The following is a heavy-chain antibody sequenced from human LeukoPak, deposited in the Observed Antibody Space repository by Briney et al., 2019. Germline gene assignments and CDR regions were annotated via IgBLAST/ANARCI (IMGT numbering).Heavy chain of an antibody. J-gene: IGHJ3*02. CDR2: ISGSGGST. CDR3: AKEDAYWGSDSSGFDAFDI. CDR1: GFTFSSYG. V-gene: IGHV3-23*01. Sequence: PGGTLRLSCAAPGFTFSSYGMSWVRQAPGKGLEWVSAISGSGGSTYYADSVKGRFTISRDNSKNTLYLQMNSLRAEDTAVYYCAKEDAYWGSDSSGFDAFDIWGQGTMVTVSS. D-gene: IGHD3-22*01.